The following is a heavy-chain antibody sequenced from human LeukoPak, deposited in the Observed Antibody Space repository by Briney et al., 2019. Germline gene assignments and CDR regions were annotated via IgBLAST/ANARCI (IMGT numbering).Heavy chain of an antibody. Sequence: TGGSLRLSCAASGFTFSSYGMHWVRQAPGKGLEWVAVISYDGSNKYYADSVKGRFTISRDNSKNTLYLQMNSLRAEDTAVYYCASYYDFWSGYDSWGQGALVSVSS. V-gene: IGHV3-30*03. CDR3: ASYYDFWSGYDS. D-gene: IGHD3-3*01. CDR2: ISYDGSNK. J-gene: IGHJ4*02. CDR1: GFTFSSYG.